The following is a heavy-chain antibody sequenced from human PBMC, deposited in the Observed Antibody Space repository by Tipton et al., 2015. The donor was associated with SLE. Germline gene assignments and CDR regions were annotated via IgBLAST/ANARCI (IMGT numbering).Heavy chain of an antibody. CDR2: MNPNSGNT. Sequence: QLVQSGAEVKKPGASVKVSCKASGYTFTSYDINWVRQATGQGLEWMGWMNPNSGNTGYAQKFQGRVTMTRNTSISTAYMELSSLRSEDTAGYYWGRSLREGLWFGGTGGAFDIWGQGTMVTVSS. CDR3: GRSLREGLWFGGTGGAFDI. CDR1: GYTFTSYD. D-gene: IGHD3-10*01. J-gene: IGHJ3*02. V-gene: IGHV1-8*01.